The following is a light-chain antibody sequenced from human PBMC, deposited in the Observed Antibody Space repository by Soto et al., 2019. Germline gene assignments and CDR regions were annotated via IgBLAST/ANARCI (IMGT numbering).Light chain of an antibody. CDR3: QQYNDWPRT. J-gene: IGKJ4*01. CDR2: GAS. Sequence: EVVMTQSPATLSVSPGERATLSCRASQSVRSHLAWYQQKPGQAPSLLIFGASTRATGVPARFSGSESGTEFTLTIRRLQSEDVAVYFCQQYNDWPRTFGGGTKVEIK. V-gene: IGKV3-15*01. CDR1: QSVRSH.